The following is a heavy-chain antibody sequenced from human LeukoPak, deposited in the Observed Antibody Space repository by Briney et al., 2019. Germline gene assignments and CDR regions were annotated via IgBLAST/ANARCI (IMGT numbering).Heavy chain of an antibody. CDR3: ARSRGGFGDYGSWFDP. V-gene: IGHV4-59*01. CDR2: THNSGTT. J-gene: IGHJ5*02. D-gene: IGHD4-17*01. CDR1: DGSISSFF. Sequence: SETLSLTCTVSDGSISSFFWNWIRQPPGKGLEWIGFTHNSGTTSYNPSLKSRVTMSRDTSKNQFSLQLSSVTAADTAFYFCARSRGGFGDYGSWFDPWGQGTLVTVSS.